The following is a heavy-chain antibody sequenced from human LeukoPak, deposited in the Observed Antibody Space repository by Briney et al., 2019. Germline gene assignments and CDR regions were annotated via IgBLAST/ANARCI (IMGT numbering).Heavy chain of an antibody. J-gene: IGHJ4*02. CDR1: GGSISSSSYY. CDR3: ARRGGDYDKTWHYLDY. V-gene: IGHV4-39*01. CDR2: IYYSGST. D-gene: IGHD4-17*01. Sequence: SETLSLTCTVSGGSISSSSYYWGWIRQPPGKGLEWIGSIYYSGSTYYNPSLKSRVTISVDTSKNQFSLKLSSVTAADTAVYYCARRGGDYDKTWHYLDYWGQGTLVTVSS.